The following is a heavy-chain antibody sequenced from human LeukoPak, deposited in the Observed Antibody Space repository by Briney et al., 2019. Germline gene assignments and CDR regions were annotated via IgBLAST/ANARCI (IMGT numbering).Heavy chain of an antibody. CDR2: ISGSSSTK. CDR3: ARDGGARHAY. CDR1: GFTFSTYS. J-gene: IGHJ4*02. D-gene: IGHD6-6*01. Sequence: GGSLRLSCAASGFTFSTYSMNWVRQAPGKGLEWVSYISGSSSTKYYADSVKGRFTISRDNAKKSLYLQMNSLRAEDTAVYYCARDGGARHAYWGQGTLVTVSS. V-gene: IGHV3-48*01.